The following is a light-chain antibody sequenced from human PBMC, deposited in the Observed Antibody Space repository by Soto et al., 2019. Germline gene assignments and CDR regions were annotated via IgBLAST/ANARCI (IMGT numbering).Light chain of an antibody. J-gene: IGKJ4*01. V-gene: IGKV1-5*01. Sequence: DFQMTQSPSTLSASVGDRVTITCRASQNIRSRLAWFQQKPGKAPKLLIYDASSLESGVPQRFSGSGSGTDLTLTISRLQSEDFATYYCQQYYEFPLTFGGGTKVDIK. CDR3: QQYYEFPLT. CDR1: QNIRSR. CDR2: DAS.